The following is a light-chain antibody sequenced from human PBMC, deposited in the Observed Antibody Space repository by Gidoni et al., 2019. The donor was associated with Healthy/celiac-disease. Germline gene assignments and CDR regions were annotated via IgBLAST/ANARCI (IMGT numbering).Light chain of an antibody. V-gene: IGKV1-39*01. CDR2: AAS. CDR3: QRSYSTPPFT. CDR1: QSISSY. J-gene: IGKJ3*01. Sequence: DIQMTQSSSSLSASVGDRVTITCRASQSISSYLNWYQQKPGKAPKLLIYAASSLQSGVPSRFSVSGSGTAFTLTISSLQPEDFATYYFQRSYSTPPFTFGPGTKVDIK.